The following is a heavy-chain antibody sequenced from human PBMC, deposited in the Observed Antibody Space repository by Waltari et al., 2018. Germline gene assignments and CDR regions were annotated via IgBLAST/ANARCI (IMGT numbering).Heavy chain of an antibody. V-gene: IGHV4-4*02. CDR1: GDSVSNNYW. J-gene: IGHJ4*02. Sequence: QLPLQQSGPGLVKPSESLSLTCAVPGDSVSNNYWWSWVRQPPGKGLEWIGQIHGSGKTNYNPSLESRVTVSMDTSNNQFSLKVTSPTAADTAVYYCARDRGRGLYLDSWGQGTLVTVSP. CDR2: IHGSGKT. D-gene: IGHD1-26*01. CDR3: ARDRGRGLYLDS.